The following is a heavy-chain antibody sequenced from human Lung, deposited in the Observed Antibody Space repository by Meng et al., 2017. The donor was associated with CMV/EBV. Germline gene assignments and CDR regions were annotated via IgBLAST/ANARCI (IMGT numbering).Heavy chain of an antibody. Sequence: SETLSLTCAVSGGSFSGFHWSWIRQPPGKGLEWIGEVNHSGGASYSPSLKNRVTISVDPSKNQFSLRLMSVTAADTAVYYCARLNNRITVFGVPITEGYLQRWGHGXLVTVSS. CDR2: VNHSGGA. CDR1: GGSFSGFH. J-gene: IGHJ1*01. D-gene: IGHD3-3*01. CDR3: ARLNNRITVFGVPITEGYLQR. V-gene: IGHV4-34*01.